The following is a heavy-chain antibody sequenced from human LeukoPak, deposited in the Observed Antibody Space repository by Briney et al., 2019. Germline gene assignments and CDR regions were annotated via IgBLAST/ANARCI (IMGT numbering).Heavy chain of an antibody. CDR2: ISAYNGNT. CDR1: GYTFTSYG. J-gene: IGHJ4*02. V-gene: IGHV1-18*01. CDR3: ARLCGSSGWYCNYFDY. Sequence: GASVKVSCKASGYTFTSYGISWVRQAPGQGLEWMGWISAYNGNTNYAQKLQGRVTMTTDTSASTAYMELRSLRSDDTAVYYCARLCGSSGWYCNYFDYWGQGTLVTVSS. D-gene: IGHD6-19*01.